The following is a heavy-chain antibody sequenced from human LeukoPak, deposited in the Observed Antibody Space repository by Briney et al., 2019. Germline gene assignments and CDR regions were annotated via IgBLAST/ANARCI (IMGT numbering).Heavy chain of an antibody. CDR3: ARGLAVAAKPQGVDFDY. CDR1: GGSFSGYY. Sequence: SETLSLTCAVYGGSFSGYYWRWIRQPPGKGLEWIGEINHSGSTNYNPSLESRVTISVDTSKNQFSLKLSSVTAADTAVYYCARGLAVAAKPQGVDFDYWGQGTLVTVSS. D-gene: IGHD6-19*01. V-gene: IGHV4-34*01. J-gene: IGHJ4*02. CDR2: INHSGST.